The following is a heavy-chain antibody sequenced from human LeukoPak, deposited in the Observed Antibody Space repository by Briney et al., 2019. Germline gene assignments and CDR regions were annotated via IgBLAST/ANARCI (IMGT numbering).Heavy chain of an antibody. J-gene: IGHJ6*02. V-gene: IGHV4-4*07. D-gene: IGHD3-22*01. CDR2: IYTSGST. CDR1: GGSISSYY. CDR3: ARVWSSYYYDSSGSPSGMDV. Sequence: SETLSLTCTVSGGSISSYYWSWIRQPAGKGLEWIGRIYTSGSTNYNPSLKSRVTMSVDTSKNQFSLKLSSVTAADTAVYYCARVWSSYYYDSSGSPSGMDVWGQGTTVTVSS.